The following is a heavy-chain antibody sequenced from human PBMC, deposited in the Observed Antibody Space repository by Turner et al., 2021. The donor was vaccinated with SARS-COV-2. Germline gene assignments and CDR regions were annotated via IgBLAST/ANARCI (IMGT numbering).Heavy chain of an antibody. D-gene: IGHD3-22*01. Sequence: EVQLVESGGGLVQPRGSLKLSCAASGFTFSGSAMHWVRQASGKGLEWVGRIRSKANSYATAYAASVKGRFTISRDDSKNTAYLQMNSLKTEDTAVYYCTTPPVAGLVVIDDDYYYGMDVWGQGTTVTVSS. J-gene: IGHJ6*02. CDR3: TTPPVAGLVVIDDDYYYGMDV. CDR1: GFTFSGSA. CDR2: IRSKANSYAT. V-gene: IGHV3-73*01.